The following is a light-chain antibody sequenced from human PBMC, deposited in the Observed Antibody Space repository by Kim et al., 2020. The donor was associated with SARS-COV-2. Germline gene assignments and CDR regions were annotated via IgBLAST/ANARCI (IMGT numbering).Light chain of an antibody. V-gene: IGKV3-15*01. CDR1: QSVSSN. J-gene: IGKJ1*01. Sequence: VAPGESATLSCRARQSVSSNLAWYQQKPGQAPRLLIYGASTRATGIPARFSGSGSGTEFTLTISSLQSEDFAVYYCQQYNNWPQTFGQGTKVDIK. CDR2: GAS. CDR3: QQYNNWPQT.